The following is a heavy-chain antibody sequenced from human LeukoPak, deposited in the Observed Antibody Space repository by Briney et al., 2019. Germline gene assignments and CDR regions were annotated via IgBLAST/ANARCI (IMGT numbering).Heavy chain of an antibody. CDR2: INSDGSST. Sequence: GGSLRLSCGASGFTFSSYWMHWVRQAPGKGLVWVSRINSDGSSTSYADSVKGRFTISRDNAKNTLYLQMNSLRAEDTAVYYCARGSWDYYDSSGNDYWGQGTLVTVSS. D-gene: IGHD3-22*01. CDR3: ARGSWDYYDSSGNDY. V-gene: IGHV3-74*01. J-gene: IGHJ4*02. CDR1: GFTFSSYW.